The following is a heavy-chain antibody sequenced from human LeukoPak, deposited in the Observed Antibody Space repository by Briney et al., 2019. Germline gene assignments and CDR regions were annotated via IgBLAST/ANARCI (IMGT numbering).Heavy chain of an antibody. D-gene: IGHD3-10*01. V-gene: IGHV3-23*01. CDR2: ISGSGGST. CDR1: GFTFSSYA. CDR3: ANAPDYYGSGSYYFDY. Sequence: GESLKISCAASGFTFSSYAMSWVRQAPGKGLEWVSAISGSGGSTYYADSVKGRFTISRDDSKNTLYLQMNSLRAEDTAVYYCANAPDYYGSGSYYFDYWGQGTLVTVSS. J-gene: IGHJ4*02.